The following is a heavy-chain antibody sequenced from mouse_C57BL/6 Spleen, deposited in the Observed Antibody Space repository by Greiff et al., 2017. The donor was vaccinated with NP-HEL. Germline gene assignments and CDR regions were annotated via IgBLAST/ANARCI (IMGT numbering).Heavy chain of an antibody. D-gene: IGHD1-1*01. CDR2: IYPGDGDT. Sequence: VQLQQSGAELVKPGASVKISCKASGYAFSSYWMNWVKQRPGKGLEWIGQIYPGDGDTNYNGKFKGKATLTADKSSSTAYMQLSSLTSEDSAVYFCARNYYGSSYRAYYAMDYWGQGTSVTVSS. V-gene: IGHV1-80*01. CDR1: GYAFSSYW. CDR3: ARNYYGSSYRAYYAMDY. J-gene: IGHJ4*01.